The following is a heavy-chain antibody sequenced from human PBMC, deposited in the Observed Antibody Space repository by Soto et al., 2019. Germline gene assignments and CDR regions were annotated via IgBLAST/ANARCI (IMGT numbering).Heavy chain of an antibody. CDR2: INAGNGNT. Sequence: QVQLVQSGAEVKKPGASVKVSCKASGYTFTSYTMHWVRQAPGQRLEWMGWINAGNGNTKYSQKFQGRVTITRDTSASTAYMELSSLRTEDTAVYYCARTLVGATPADYWGQGTLVTVSS. CDR3: ARTLVGATPADY. CDR1: GYTFTSYT. D-gene: IGHD1-26*01. J-gene: IGHJ4*02. V-gene: IGHV1-3*01.